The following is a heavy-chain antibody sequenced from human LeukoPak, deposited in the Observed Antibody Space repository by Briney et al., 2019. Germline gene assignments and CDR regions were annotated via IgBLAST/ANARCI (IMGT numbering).Heavy chain of an antibody. Sequence: SETLSLTCAVYGGSFSGYYWSWIRQPPGKGLEWIGEINHSGSTNYNPSLKSRVTISVDTSKNQFSLKLSSVTAADTAVYYCARFGVVTYAFDIWGQGTMVTVSS. CDR2: INHSGST. V-gene: IGHV4-34*01. D-gene: IGHD3-3*01. CDR3: ARFGVVTYAFDI. J-gene: IGHJ3*02. CDR1: GGSFSGYY.